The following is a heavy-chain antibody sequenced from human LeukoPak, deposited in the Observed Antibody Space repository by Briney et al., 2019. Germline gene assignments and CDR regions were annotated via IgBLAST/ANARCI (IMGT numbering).Heavy chain of an antibody. CDR2: IYYSGST. J-gene: IGHJ4*02. D-gene: IGHD4-17*01. Sequence: SETLSLTCTVSGGSVSSGSYYWSWIRQPPGKGLEWIGYIYYSGSTNYNPSLKSRVTISVDTSKNQFSLKLSSVTAADTAVYYCARNHWAKYGDYPYYFDYWGQGTLVTVSS. V-gene: IGHV4-61*01. CDR1: GGSVSSGSYY. CDR3: ARNHWAKYGDYPYYFDY.